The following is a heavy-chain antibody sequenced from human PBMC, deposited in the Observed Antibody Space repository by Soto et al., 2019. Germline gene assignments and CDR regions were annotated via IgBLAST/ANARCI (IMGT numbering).Heavy chain of an antibody. J-gene: IGHJ4*02. V-gene: IGHV2-5*01. Sequence: SGPTLVNPTQTLTLTCTYSGFSLTTSGAGVGWIRQPPGKALEWLALISWKDDKRYNPGLESRLTITKDTSKNQVILTLTNMDPVDTATYFCAHSYGGNYYRWYFDSRSQGTLVTVSS. D-gene: IGHD1-26*01. CDR1: GFSLTTSGAG. CDR3: AHSYGGNYYRWYFDS. CDR2: ISWKDDK.